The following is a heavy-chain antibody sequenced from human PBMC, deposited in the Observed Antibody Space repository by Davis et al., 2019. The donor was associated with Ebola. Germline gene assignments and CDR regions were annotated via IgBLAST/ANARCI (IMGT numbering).Heavy chain of an antibody. Sequence: SETLSLTCTVSGGPISSYYWSWIRQPPGKGLEWIGYIYYSGSTNYNPSLKSRVTISVDTSKNQFSLKLSSVTAADTAVYYCARGAVPAGDWGQGTLVTVSS. CDR3: ARGAVPAGD. J-gene: IGHJ4*02. D-gene: IGHD4-17*01. CDR1: GGPISSYY. V-gene: IGHV4-59*01. CDR2: IYYSGST.